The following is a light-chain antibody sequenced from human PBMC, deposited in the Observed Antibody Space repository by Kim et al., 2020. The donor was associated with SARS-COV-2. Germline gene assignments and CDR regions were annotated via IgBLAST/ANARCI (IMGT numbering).Light chain of an antibody. Sequence: GQSITLSCPGTSNDIGAYYYVSWCQQHPGNAPKLMIFHVTQRPSGVSSRFSGSKSANTASLTISGLQAEDEADYYCSSYTNSDSWVFGGGTKVTVL. J-gene: IGLJ3*02. V-gene: IGLV2-14*04. CDR1: SNDIGAYYY. CDR3: SSYTNSDSWV. CDR2: HVT.